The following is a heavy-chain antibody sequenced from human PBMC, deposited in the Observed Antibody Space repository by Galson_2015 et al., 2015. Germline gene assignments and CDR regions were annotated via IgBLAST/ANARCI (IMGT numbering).Heavy chain of an antibody. CDR3: ATASQDCSRASCPYNY. CDR1: GGSFSSSA. D-gene: IGHD2-2*01. Sequence: SVKVSCKASGGSFSSSAISWVRQAPGQGLEWVGGITPIFATANYAQKFQGRVTITADKSTSTAYMEVSSLRSEDTAVYYCATASQDCSRASCPYNYWGQGTLVTVSS. J-gene: IGHJ4*02. CDR2: ITPIFATA. V-gene: IGHV1-69*06.